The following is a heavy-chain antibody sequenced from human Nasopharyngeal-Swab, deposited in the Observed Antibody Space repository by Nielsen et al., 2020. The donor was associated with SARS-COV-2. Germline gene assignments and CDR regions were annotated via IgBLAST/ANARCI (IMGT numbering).Heavy chain of an antibody. V-gene: IGHV4-34*01. CDR2: INHSGIA. J-gene: IGHJ4*02. Sequence: WIRQPPGKGLEWIGEINHSGIANYNPSLKSRVTILIDTSKNQFSLRLTSVTAADAAVYYCARVGFDYWGQGTLGTVSS. CDR3: ARVGFDY.